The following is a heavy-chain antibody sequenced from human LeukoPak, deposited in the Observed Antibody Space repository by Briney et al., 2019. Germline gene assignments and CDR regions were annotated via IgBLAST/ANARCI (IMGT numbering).Heavy chain of an antibody. CDR3: AKDLDYTTYGYYFDY. Sequence: GGSLRLSCAASGFIFSNAWMSWVRQAPGKGLEWVGRIKSKTDGGTTDYAAPVKGRFTISRDDSKNTLYLQMNSLRADDTAVYYCAKDLDYTTYGYYFDYWGQGTLVTVSS. CDR2: IKSKTDGGTT. V-gene: IGHV3-15*01. J-gene: IGHJ4*02. D-gene: IGHD4-11*01. CDR1: GFIFSNAW.